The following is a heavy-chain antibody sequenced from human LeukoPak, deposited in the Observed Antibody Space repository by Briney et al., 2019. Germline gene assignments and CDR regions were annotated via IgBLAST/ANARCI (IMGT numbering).Heavy chain of an antibody. J-gene: IGHJ5*02. CDR2: IYYSGST. V-gene: IGHV4-59*08. CDR1: GGSISSYY. Sequence: SETLSLTCTVSGGSISSYYWTWIRQPPGKGLEWIGYIYYSGSTKYNPSLKSRVTMSVDTSKNRFSLRLSSVTAADTAVYYCARHRGYCSSTSCSYNWFDPWGQGTLVTVSS. D-gene: IGHD2-2*03. CDR3: ARHRGYCSSTSCSYNWFDP.